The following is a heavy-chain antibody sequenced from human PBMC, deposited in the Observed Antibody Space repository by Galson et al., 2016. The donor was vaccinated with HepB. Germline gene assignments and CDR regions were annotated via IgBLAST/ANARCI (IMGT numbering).Heavy chain of an antibody. CDR1: GFIFSSYG. CDR2: ISYDGSNR. V-gene: IGHV3-30*03. J-gene: IGHJ4*02. D-gene: IGHD3/OR15-3a*01. CDR3: ARDTWTWN. Sequence: SLRLSCAASGFIFSSYGMHWVRQAPGKGLEWVAVISYDGSNRYYADSVKGRFTISRDNSKNTVFLQMNSLRAEDTAVYYCARDTWTWNGGQGTLVTVSS.